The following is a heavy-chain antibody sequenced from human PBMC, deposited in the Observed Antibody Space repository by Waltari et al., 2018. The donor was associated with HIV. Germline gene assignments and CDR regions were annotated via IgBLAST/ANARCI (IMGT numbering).Heavy chain of an antibody. D-gene: IGHD3-10*01. Sequence: EVQLVEPGGDLLQPGGCLRLSCAASGFTLNSVWMSWVRQDPGKGLEWVGRIKTKGDGGATDYAAAVKGRFTISRDDSKNTVYLQMNSLKIEDTAVYYCTSEEDYGSGSHFDYWGQGTLVTVSS. CDR1: GFTLNSVW. J-gene: IGHJ4*02. CDR3: TSEEDYGSGSHFDY. V-gene: IGHV3-15*01. CDR2: IKTKGDGGAT.